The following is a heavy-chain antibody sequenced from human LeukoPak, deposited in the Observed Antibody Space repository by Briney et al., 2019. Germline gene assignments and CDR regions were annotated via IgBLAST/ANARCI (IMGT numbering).Heavy chain of an antibody. Sequence: QTGGSLRLSCAASGFTFSSYDMNWVRQAPGKGLEWVSYISSSGSTIYYADSVKGRFTISRDNSKNTLSLQMNSLRTEDTAVYYCASGWAPNTSMDACGQETLGTVSP. J-gene: IGHJ5*02. CDR1: GFTFSSYD. V-gene: IGHV3-48*01. D-gene: IGHD5-18*01. CDR2: ISSSGSTI. CDR3: ASGWAPNTSMDA.